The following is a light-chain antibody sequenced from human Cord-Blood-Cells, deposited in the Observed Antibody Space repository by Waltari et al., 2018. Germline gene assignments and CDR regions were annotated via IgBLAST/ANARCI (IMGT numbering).Light chain of an antibody. V-gene: IGKV3-20*01. CDR3: QQYGSSLTWT. Sequence: EIVLTQSPGTLSLSPGERAIISCRASQSVSSSYLAWYQQKPGQAPRLLIYGASSRATGIPDRFGGSGAGTDFTRTISRLEPEDFAVYYCQQYGSSLTWTFGQGTKVEIK. CDR1: QSVSSSY. CDR2: GAS. J-gene: IGKJ1*01.